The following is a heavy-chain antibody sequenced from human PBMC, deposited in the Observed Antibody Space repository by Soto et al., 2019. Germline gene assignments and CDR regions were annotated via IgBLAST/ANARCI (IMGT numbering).Heavy chain of an antibody. CDR1: GDSVSGGDSY. CDR3: VRGGNPYHYATSGPGTFDK. D-gene: IGHD3-22*01. V-gene: IGHV4-30-4*01. CDR2: TSFSGYT. J-gene: IGHJ4*02. Sequence: QVQLQESGPGLVKPSQTLSLTCTVSGDSVSGGDSYWSWIRQPPGKALEWIGYTSFSGYTSYTPYLNSRVTISVDMSKSQFSLRLTSVTAADTAIYYCVRGGNPYHYATSGPGTFDKWGQGTLVSVSS.